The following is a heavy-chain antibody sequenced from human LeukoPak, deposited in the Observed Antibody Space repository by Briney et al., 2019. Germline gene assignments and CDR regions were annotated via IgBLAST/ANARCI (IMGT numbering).Heavy chain of an antibody. CDR3: ARDPGATSYAFDI. CDR2: IYSGGST. J-gene: IGHJ3*02. Sequence: PGGSLRLSCAASGLTVSSNYMTWFRQAPGKGLEWVSVIYSGGSTYYADSVKGRFTISRDNAKNTLYLQMNSLRVEDTAVYFCARDPGATSYAFDIWGQGTMVTVSS. D-gene: IGHD5-24*01. V-gene: IGHV3-66*01. CDR1: GLTVSSNY.